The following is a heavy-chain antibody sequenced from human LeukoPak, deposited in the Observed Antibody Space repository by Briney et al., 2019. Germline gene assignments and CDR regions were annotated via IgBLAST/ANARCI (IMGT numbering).Heavy chain of an antibody. CDR3: ANKREPNGFDY. Sequence: GGSLRLSCAASGFTFSTYGMHWVRQAPGQGLEWVAIISDDGSKKFYADSVKGRFTISRDNSRNTLYLQMNSLRAEDTAVYYCANKREPNGFDYWGQGTLVTVFS. J-gene: IGHJ4*02. CDR1: GFTFSTYG. V-gene: IGHV3-30*18. D-gene: IGHD1-14*01. CDR2: ISDDGSKK.